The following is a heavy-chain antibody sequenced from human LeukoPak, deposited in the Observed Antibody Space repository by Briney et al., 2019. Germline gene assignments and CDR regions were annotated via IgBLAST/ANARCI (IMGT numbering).Heavy chain of an antibody. CDR1: GASISNYY. CDR2: INRSGGT. J-gene: IGHJ4*02. Sequence: SETLSLTCTVSGASISNYYWSWIRQTPEKGLEWMGNINRSGGTNYYPSLKSRLTMSIVTSRNQLSLKLPSVTAADTAVYYCARVGSYHNFWGQGALVTVSS. V-gene: IGHV4-34*01. D-gene: IGHD1-26*01. CDR3: ARVGSYHNF.